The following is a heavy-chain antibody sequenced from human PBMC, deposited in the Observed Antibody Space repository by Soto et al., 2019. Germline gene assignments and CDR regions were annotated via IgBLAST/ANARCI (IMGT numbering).Heavy chain of an antibody. D-gene: IGHD5-12*01. CDR1: GFTFSSYG. Sequence: PGGSLSLSCAASGFTFSSYGMHWARQAPGKGLEWVAVISYDGSNKYYADSVKGRFTISRDNSKNTLYLQMNSLRAEDTAVYYCAKKGDGYPGDDAFDIWGQGTMVT. J-gene: IGHJ3*02. V-gene: IGHV3-30*18. CDR2: ISYDGSNK. CDR3: AKKGDGYPGDDAFDI.